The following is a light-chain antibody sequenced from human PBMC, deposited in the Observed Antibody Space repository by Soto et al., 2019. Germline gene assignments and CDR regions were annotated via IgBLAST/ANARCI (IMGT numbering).Light chain of an antibody. V-gene: IGLV2-14*01. CDR1: NSDVGYYDY. J-gene: IGLJ2*01. CDR2: EVS. CDR3: TSYTSSSTVVI. Sequence: QSVLTQPASVSGSPGQSITISCTGTNSDVGYYDYVSWYQQHPGKAPKLMISEVSNRPSGVSNRFSGSKSGNTASLTISGLQAEDEADYYCTSYTSSSTVVIFGGGTQLTVL.